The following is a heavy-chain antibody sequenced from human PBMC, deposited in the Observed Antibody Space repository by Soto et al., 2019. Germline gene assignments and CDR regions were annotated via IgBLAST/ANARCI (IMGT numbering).Heavy chain of an antibody. CDR1: GGSIRSYY. J-gene: IGHJ4*02. CDR3: ERHGATGADFDY. Sequence: PSETLSLTCTVSGGSIRSYYWSWIRQPPGKGLEWIGNIYYSGSTNYNPSLKSRVTISLDTSENQLSLRLNSVTAADTAMYYCERHGATGADFDYWGQGTLVTVSS. CDR2: IYYSGST. D-gene: IGHD1-26*01. V-gene: IGHV4-59*08.